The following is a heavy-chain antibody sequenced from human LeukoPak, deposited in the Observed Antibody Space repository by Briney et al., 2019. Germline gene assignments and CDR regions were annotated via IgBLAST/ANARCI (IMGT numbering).Heavy chain of an antibody. CDR3: AKGYSGYEVDAFDI. CDR1: GFTFSSYA. J-gene: IGHJ3*02. Sequence: PGGPLRLSCAASGFTFSSYAMSWVRQAPGKGLEWVPAISGSGGSTYYADSVKGLFTISRDNSKSTLYLQMNRLRAEDTAVYYCAKGYSGYEVDAFDIWGQGTMVTVSS. CDR2: ISGSGGST. V-gene: IGHV3-23*01. D-gene: IGHD5-12*01.